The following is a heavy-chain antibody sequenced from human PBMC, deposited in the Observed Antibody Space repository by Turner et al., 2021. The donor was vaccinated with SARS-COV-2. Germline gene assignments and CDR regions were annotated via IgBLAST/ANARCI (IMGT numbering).Heavy chain of an antibody. CDR2: IYSSGST. CDR1: GFTVRSNY. J-gene: IGHJ4*02. V-gene: IGHV3-53*01. Sequence: EVQLVESGGGLIQPGGSLRLSCSASGFTVRSNYMSGVRQAPGKGLEWVSVIYSSGSTFYADSVKGRFTISKDNARNTRYLQMNSLRAEDTAVYYCARDYGDYYFDYWGQGTLVTVSS. CDR3: ARDYGDYYFDY. D-gene: IGHD4-17*01.